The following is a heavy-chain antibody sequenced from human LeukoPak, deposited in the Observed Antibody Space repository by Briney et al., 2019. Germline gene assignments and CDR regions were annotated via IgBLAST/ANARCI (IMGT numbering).Heavy chain of an antibody. D-gene: IGHD3-22*01. CDR2: ISSSSDYI. Sequence: PGGSLRLSCVASGFTFITYSMNWVRQAPGKGLEWVSSISSSSDYIYYADSVKGRFTISRDNAKNSLYLQMNSLRAEDTALYYCARAKFITMIVVVKTAFDIWGQGTMVTVYS. V-gene: IGHV3-21*04. CDR1: GFTFITYS. J-gene: IGHJ3*02. CDR3: ARAKFITMIVVVKTAFDI.